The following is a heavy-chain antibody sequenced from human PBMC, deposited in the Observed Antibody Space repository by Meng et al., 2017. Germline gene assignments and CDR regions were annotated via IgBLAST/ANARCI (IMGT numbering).Heavy chain of an antibody. CDR1: GGTFSSYA. CDR3: ASTIAVAGTGWFDP. V-gene: IGHV1-69*05. Sequence: QVQLGRSGAEVKKPGSWVKVPGKASGGTFSSYAISWVRQAPGQGLEWMGGIIPIFGTANYAQKFQGRVTITTDESTSTAYMELSSLRSEDTAVYYCASTIAVAGTGWFDPWGQGTLVTVSS. J-gene: IGHJ5*02. CDR2: IIPIFGTA. D-gene: IGHD6-19*01.